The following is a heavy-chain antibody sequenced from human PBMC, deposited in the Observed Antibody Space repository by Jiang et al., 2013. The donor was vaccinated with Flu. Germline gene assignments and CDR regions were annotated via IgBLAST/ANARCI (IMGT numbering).Heavy chain of an antibody. CDR2: IYPGDSDT. CDR3: ARVPSSSDWSTHHYHYGMDV. Sequence: QLLESGAEVKKPGESLKISCEGSGYRFTTYWIAWVRQMPGKGLEWMGIIYPGDSDTRYSPSFQGQVTISADKFISTAYLQWSSLKASDTAMYYCARVPSSSDWSTHHYHYGMDVWGQGTTVTVSS. J-gene: IGHJ6*02. V-gene: IGHV5-51*03. D-gene: IGHD6-19*01. CDR1: GYRFTTYW.